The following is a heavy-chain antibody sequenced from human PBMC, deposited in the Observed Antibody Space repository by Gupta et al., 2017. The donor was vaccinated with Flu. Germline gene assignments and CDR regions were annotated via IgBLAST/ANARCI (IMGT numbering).Heavy chain of an antibody. J-gene: IGHJ4*02. V-gene: IGHV5-51*03. CDR3: ALRRVDFWSGPDLDFFDN. Sequence: EVQLEQSGRQVKKPGESLKISCKASGYDFSSYWIAWVRQMLGRGLEWMGIIFPPDSDTRYSPSFQGHVTISADKSINTAYLQWSSLKASDTAMYFCALRRVDFWSGPDLDFFDNWGQGTLVSVSS. CDR2: IFPPDSDT. CDR1: GYDFSSYW. D-gene: IGHD3-3*01.